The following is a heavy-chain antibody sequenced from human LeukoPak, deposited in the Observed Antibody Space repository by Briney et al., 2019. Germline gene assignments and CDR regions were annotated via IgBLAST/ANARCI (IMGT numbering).Heavy chain of an antibody. Sequence: GGSLRLSCAASGFTFSNYDMSCVRQAPGSGLEWVSCITGSGGSTYYAYSVKGRFTISRDDSKTTVYLEMNSLRAEDTAVYYCAEGYWGEGLDWYFDLWGRGTLVTVSS. J-gene: IGHJ2*01. V-gene: IGHV3-23*01. CDR3: AEGYWGEGLDWYFDL. D-gene: IGHD2-15*01. CDR2: ITGSGGST. CDR1: GFTFSNYD.